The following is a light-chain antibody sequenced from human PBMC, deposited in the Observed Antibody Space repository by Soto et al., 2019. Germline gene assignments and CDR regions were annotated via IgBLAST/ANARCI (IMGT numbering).Light chain of an antibody. CDR1: SSDVGGYNY. Sequence: QSALTQPASVSGSPGQSITISCTGTSSDVGGYNYVSWYQQHPGKAPKLMIYDVSNRPSGVSNRFSGSRSGNTASLTVSGLQAEDEADYYCSSYTNKYTLVFGGGTKVTVL. CDR2: DVS. J-gene: IGLJ2*01. CDR3: SSYTNKYTLV. V-gene: IGLV2-14*01.